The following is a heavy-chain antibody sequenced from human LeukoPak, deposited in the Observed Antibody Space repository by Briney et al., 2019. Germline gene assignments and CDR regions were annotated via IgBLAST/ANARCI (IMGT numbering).Heavy chain of an antibody. CDR2: IRSKTYAGTT. D-gene: IGHD3-10*01. V-gene: IGHV3-49*04. CDR1: GFTFSDYA. CDR3: ASRITLVRGGFDS. Sequence: GGSLRLSCTTSGFTFSDYAMSWVRQAPGKGLEWVAFIRSKTYAGTTEYAASVRGRFTFSRDDSKSLAYLQMNTLKAEDTAVYYCASRITLVRGGFDSWGQGTLVTVSS. J-gene: IGHJ4*02.